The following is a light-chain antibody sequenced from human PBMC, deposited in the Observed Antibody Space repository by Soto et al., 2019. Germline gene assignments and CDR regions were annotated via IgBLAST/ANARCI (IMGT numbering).Light chain of an antibody. CDR1: QSVSSW. V-gene: IGKV1-5*01. CDR3: QQYNKYSWT. Sequence: DIQMTQSPSTLSASVGDRVTITCRASQSVSSWLAWYQQKPGKAPKLLIYDASNLESGVPSRFSGSGSGTELTLTISSLQPDDFATYYCQQYNKYSWTFGQGTKVEVK. CDR2: DAS. J-gene: IGKJ1*01.